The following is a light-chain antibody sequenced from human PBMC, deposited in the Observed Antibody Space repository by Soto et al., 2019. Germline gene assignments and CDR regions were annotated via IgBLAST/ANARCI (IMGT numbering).Light chain of an antibody. CDR1: QGISSY. J-gene: IGKJ4*01. CDR3: QRPSGLY. Sequence: DIQLTQSPSFLSASVGDRVTITCRASQGISSYLAWYQQNPGKAPKLLIYAASTLQSGAPSRFSGSGSGTEFNLTIRSLHPEDFGTYCCQRPSGLYFGGGTKVEIK. V-gene: IGKV1-9*01. CDR2: AAS.